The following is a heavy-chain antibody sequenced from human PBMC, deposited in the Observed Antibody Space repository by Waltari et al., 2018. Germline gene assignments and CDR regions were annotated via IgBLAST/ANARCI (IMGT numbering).Heavy chain of an antibody. CDR3: AREDTGIAAAGTFDY. V-gene: IGHV1-46*01. CDR1: GYTFTSYY. D-gene: IGHD6-13*01. CDR2: INPSGGST. Sequence: QVQLVQSGAEVKKPGASVKVSCKASGYTFTSYYMHWVRQATGQGLEWMGIINPSGGSTSYAQKFQGRITMTRDTSTSTVYMELSSLRSEDTAVYYCAREDTGIAAAGTFDYWGQGTLVTVSS. J-gene: IGHJ4*02.